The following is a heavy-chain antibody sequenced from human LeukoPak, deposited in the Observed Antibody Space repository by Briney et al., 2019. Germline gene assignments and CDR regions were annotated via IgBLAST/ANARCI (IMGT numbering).Heavy chain of an antibody. V-gene: IGHV1-2*02. CDR2: INPNSGGT. Sequence: ASVKVSCKASGYTFTGYYMHWVRQAPGQGLEWMGWINPNSGGTNYAQKFQGRVTMTRDTSISTAYMELSRLRSDDTAVYYCARVVEMATIGRGIIDYWGQGTLVTVSS. D-gene: IGHD5-24*01. CDR1: GYTFTGYY. J-gene: IGHJ4*02. CDR3: ARVVEMATIGRGIIDY.